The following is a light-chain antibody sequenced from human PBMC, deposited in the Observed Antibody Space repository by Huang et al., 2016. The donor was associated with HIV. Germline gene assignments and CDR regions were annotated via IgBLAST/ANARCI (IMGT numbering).Light chain of an antibody. J-gene: IGKJ4*01. Sequence: ETAMTQSPATLSVSPGERASLSCWASQTMTNNLAWYQHKPGQAPRVLIYGASTRATGGPARFSGSGSGTNFTLTISSLQSEDFGIYYCHQYNNWPPAFGGGTKVEIK. V-gene: IGKV3-15*01. CDR2: GAS. CDR1: QTMTNN. CDR3: HQYNNWPPA.